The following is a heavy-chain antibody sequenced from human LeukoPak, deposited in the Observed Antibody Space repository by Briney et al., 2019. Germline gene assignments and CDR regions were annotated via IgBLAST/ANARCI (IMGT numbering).Heavy chain of an antibody. CDR3: ARSGIKMVRGVIIKSPYHMDV. V-gene: IGHV3-23*01. CDR1: GFTFSSYA. Sequence: GGSLRLSCAASGFTFSSYAMSWVRQAPGKGLEWVSAMSGSGGSTYYADSVKGRFTISRDDAKNSLSLQMNSLRAEDTAVYYCARSGIKMVRGVIIKSPYHMDVWGKGTTVTVSS. CDR2: MSGSGGST. D-gene: IGHD3-10*01. J-gene: IGHJ6*03.